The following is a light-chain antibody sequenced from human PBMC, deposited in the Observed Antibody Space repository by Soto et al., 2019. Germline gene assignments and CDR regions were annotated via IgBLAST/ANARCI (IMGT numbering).Light chain of an antibody. CDR1: QSVRSS. CDR3: QQRSDWPPELT. Sequence: EIVFTQSPATLSLSPGDRATLSCRASQSVRSSLAWFQQKPGQAPRLLIYDASKRATGIPARFSGSASGADFTLTISSLEXGDFAVYYCQQRSDWPPELTFGGGTKVDIK. CDR2: DAS. V-gene: IGKV3-11*01. J-gene: IGKJ4*01.